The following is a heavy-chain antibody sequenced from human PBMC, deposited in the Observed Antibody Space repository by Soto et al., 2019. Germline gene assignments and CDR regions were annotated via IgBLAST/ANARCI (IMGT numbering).Heavy chain of an antibody. CDR3: AKRTAAAGMYNWFDP. CDR2: ISGSGGST. J-gene: IGHJ5*02. V-gene: IGHV3-23*01. Sequence: GGSLRLSCAASGFTFSSYAMSWVRQAPGKGLEWVSAISGSGGSTYYADSVKGRFTISRDNSKNTLYLQMNSLRAEDTAVYYCAKRTAAAGMYNWFDPWGQGTLVTVSS. D-gene: IGHD6-13*01. CDR1: GFTFSSYA.